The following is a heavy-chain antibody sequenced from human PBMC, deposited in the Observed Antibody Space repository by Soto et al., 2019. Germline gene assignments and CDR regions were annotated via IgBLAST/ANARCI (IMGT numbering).Heavy chain of an antibody. CDR3: ARGPGRFDP. V-gene: IGHV3-7*04. Sequence: PGGSLRLSCAASGFTFSSYSMSWVRQAPGKGLEWVANIKQDGSEKYYVDSVKGRFTISRDNAKNSLYLQMNSLRAEDTAVYYSARGPGRFDPWGQGTLVTVSS. CDR1: GFTFSSYS. J-gene: IGHJ5*02. CDR2: IKQDGSEK.